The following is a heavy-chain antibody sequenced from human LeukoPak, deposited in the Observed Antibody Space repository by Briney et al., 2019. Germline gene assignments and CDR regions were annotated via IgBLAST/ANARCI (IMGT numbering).Heavy chain of an antibody. CDR3: ARISEAIQQGDAFDI. CDR1: GYTFTSYY. CDR2: VNPNGGRT. V-gene: IGHV1-46*01. D-gene: IGHD5-18*01. J-gene: IGHJ3*02. Sequence: ASVKVSCKASGYTFTSYYMHWVRQAPGQGLEWLGIVNPNGGRTAYAQNFQGRVSMTRDTSTTTVYMELSSLRSDDTAVYYCARISEAIQQGDAFDIWGQGTMVTVSS.